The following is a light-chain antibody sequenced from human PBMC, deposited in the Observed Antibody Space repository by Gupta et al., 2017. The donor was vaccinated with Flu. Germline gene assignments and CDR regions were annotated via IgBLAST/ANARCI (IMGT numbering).Light chain of an antibody. V-gene: IGLV2-14*03. CDR1: SSDIGAYDY. Sequence: QSALTQPASVSGSPGQSIAISCTGSSSDIGAYDYVSWYQQHPGKAPKLIIYDVNNRPSGVSTRFSGSKSGNTASLTISGLQAEDEAQYYGGAYGAVGVFGGGTKVTVL. CDR2: DVN. CDR3: GAYGAVGV. J-gene: IGLJ3*02.